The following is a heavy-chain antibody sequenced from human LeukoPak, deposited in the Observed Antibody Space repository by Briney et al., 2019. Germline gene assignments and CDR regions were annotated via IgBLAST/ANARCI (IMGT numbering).Heavy chain of an antibody. CDR3: ARGPRLARIAVAGTPNWFDP. CDR1: GYTFTSYA. V-gene: IGHV7-4-1*02. J-gene: IGHJ5*02. Sequence: ASVKVSCKASGYTFTSYAMNWVRQAPGQGLEWMGWNNTNTGNPTYAQGFTGRFVFSLDTSVSTAYLQISSLKAEDTAVYYCARGPRLARIAVAGTPNWFDPWGQGTLVTVSS. CDR2: NNTNTGNP. D-gene: IGHD6-19*01.